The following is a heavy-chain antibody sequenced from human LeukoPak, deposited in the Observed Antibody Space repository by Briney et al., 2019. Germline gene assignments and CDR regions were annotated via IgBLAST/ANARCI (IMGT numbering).Heavy chain of an antibody. CDR2: ISYDGSNK. D-gene: IGHD1-1*01. CDR3: AKEYRLNYFDY. V-gene: IGHV3-30*18. J-gene: IGHJ4*02. CDR1: GFTFSSYA. Sequence: GGSLRLSCAASGFTFSSYAMSWVRQAPGKGLEWVAVISYDGSNKYYADSVKGRFTISRDNSKNTLYLQMNSLRAEDTAVYYCAKEYRLNYFDYWGQGTLVTVSS.